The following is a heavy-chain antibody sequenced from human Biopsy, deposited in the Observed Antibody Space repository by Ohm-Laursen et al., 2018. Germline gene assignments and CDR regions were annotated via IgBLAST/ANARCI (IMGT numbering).Heavy chain of an antibody. D-gene: IGHD2-15*01. CDR3: ARGSGSGFYFDQ. J-gene: IGHJ4*02. V-gene: IGHV3-66*01. Sequence: SLRLSCTAPKFTVRTNSMSWVRLAPGKGLEWVSVIYAAATTYYPDSVKGRFTISRDNSRNTVYLQMDSLRGEDTAVYFCARGSGSGFYFDQWGQGSLVTVSS. CDR1: KFTVRTNS. CDR2: IYAAATT.